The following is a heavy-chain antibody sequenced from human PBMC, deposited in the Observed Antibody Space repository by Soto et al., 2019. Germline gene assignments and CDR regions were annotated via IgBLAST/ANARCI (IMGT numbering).Heavy chain of an antibody. J-gene: IGHJ4*02. V-gene: IGHV3-23*01. Sequence: EVQMLESGGGLVHPGGYLRLSCAASGFLFSNSAMNWVRQAPGKGLEWFSSISGGGGVTHYADSVMGRFTISSDNSKETVYLQLSSLRAEDTATYYFAQDRSRGVTVTADYWCQGTLVAVSS. CDR1: GFLFSNSA. CDR3: AQDRSRGVTVTADY. D-gene: IGHD4-17*01. CDR2: ISGGGGVT.